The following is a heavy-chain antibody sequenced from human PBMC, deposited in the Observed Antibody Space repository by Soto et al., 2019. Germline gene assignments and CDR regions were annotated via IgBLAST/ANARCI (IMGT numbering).Heavy chain of an antibody. Sequence: QVQLQQWGAGLLKPSETLSLTCAVYGGSFSGYYWSWIRQPPGKGLEWIGEINHSGSTNYNPSLKSRVTISVDTSKNQFSLKLSSVTAADTAVYYCARAPAPRIAVAGGGFDYWGQGTLVTVSS. J-gene: IGHJ4*02. D-gene: IGHD6-19*01. CDR1: GGSFSGYY. V-gene: IGHV4-34*01. CDR3: ARAPAPRIAVAGGGFDY. CDR2: INHSGST.